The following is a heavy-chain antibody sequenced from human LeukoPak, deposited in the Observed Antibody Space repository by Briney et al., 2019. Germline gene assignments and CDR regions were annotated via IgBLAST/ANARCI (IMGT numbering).Heavy chain of an antibody. V-gene: IGHV4-39*01. CDR3: ASLLRLETGYNWFDP. CDR1: GVSISSNSYY. J-gene: IGHJ5*02. Sequence: SETLSLTCTVSGVSISSNSYYWGWIRQPPGKGLEWIGNIYYSGSTYYNPSLKSRVTISVDTSKNQFSLRLSSATAADTAMYYCASLLRLETGYNWFDPWGQGTLVTVSS. D-gene: IGHD3-3*01. CDR2: IYYSGST.